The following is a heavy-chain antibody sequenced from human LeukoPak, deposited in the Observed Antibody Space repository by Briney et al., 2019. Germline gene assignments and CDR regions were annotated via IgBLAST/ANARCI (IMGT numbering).Heavy chain of an antibody. V-gene: IGHV4-34*01. J-gene: IGHJ5*02. CDR2: INHSGST. D-gene: IGHD3-3*01. Sequence: KPSETLSLTCAVYGGSFSGYYWSWIRQPPGKGLEWIGEINHSGSTNYNPYLKSRVTISVDTSKNQFSLKLSSVTAADTAVYYCARGAAYQYYDFWSGYYTKRRWFDPWGQGTLVTVSS. CDR3: ARGAAYQYYDFWSGYYTKRRWFDP. CDR1: GGSFSGYY.